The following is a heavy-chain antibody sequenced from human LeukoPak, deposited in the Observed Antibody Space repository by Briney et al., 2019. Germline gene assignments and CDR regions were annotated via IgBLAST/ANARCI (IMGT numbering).Heavy chain of an antibody. CDR2: INPSGGST. CDR3: ARDRQIMLWFGELSHNYYYYGMDV. J-gene: IGHJ6*04. V-gene: IGHV1-46*01. D-gene: IGHD3-10*01. CDR1: GYTFTSYY. Sequence: ASVKVSCKASGYTFTSYYMHWVRQAPGQGLEWMGIINPSGGSTSYARKFQGRVTMTRDTSTSTVYMELSSLRSEDTAVYYCARDRQIMLWFGELSHNYYYYGMDVWGKGTTVTVSS.